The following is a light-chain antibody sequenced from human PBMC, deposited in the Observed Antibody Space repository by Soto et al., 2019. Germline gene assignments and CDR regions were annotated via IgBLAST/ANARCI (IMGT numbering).Light chain of an antibody. V-gene: IGKV1-5*01. CDR2: DAS. J-gene: IGKJ2*01. Sequence: DIQMTQSPSTLSASVGDRVTITCRASQTISNWLAWYQQKPGKAPRLLIYDASTLESGVPSRFSGSASGTEFTLPIISLQPDDFATYYCQQHTFGQGTKLEIK. CDR3: QQHT. CDR1: QTISNW.